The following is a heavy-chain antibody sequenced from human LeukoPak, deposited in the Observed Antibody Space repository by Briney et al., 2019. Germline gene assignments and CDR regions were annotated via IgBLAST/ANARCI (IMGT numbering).Heavy chain of an antibody. V-gene: IGHV4-61*02. CDR1: GGSISSGSYY. CDR2: IYTSGST. J-gene: IGHJ5*02. D-gene: IGHD1-26*01. CDR3: AREGGGSYSVS. Sequence: SETLSLTCTVSGGSISSGSYYWRWIRQPAGKGLEWIGRIYTSGSTNYNPSLKSRLTISVDTSKNQFSLKLSSVTAADTAVYYCAREGGGSYSVSWGQGTLVTVSS.